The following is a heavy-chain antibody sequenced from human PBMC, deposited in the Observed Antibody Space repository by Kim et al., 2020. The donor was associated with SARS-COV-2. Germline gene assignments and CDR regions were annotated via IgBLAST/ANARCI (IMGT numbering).Heavy chain of an antibody. J-gene: IGHJ4*02. V-gene: IGHV1-69*13. Sequence: SVKVSCKASGGTFSSYAISWVRQAPGQGLEWMGGIIPIFGTANYAQKFQGRVTITADESTNTAYMELSSLRSEDTAVYYCARETVGYYDSSGPTSHLDYWGQGTLVTVSS. CDR2: IIPIFGTA. D-gene: IGHD3-22*01. CDR3: ARETVGYYDSSGPTSHLDY. CDR1: GGTFSSYA.